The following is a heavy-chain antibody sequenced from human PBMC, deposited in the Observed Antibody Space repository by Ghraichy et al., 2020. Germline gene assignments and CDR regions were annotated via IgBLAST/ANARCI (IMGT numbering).Heavy chain of an antibody. CDR2: IYSGGST. CDR1: GFTVSSNY. D-gene: IGHD3-22*01. V-gene: IGHV3-66*02. Sequence: GVLNISCAASGFTVSSNYMSWVRQAPGKGLEWVSVIYSGGSTYYADSVKGRFTISRDNSKNTLYLQMNSLRAEDTAVYYCASWGRPGSGYYYRWGQGTMVTVSS. CDR3: ASWGRPGSGYYYR. J-gene: IGHJ3*01.